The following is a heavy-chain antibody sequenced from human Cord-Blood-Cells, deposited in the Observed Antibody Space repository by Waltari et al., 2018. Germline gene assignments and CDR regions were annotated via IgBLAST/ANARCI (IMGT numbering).Heavy chain of an antibody. D-gene: IGHD7-27*01. Sequence: QVQLQESGPGLVKPSETLSLTATVSGGSLSRYNRRWIRQPPGKGLEWIGYIYYSGGTNYNPSLKSRVTISVDTSKNQFSLKLSSVTAADTAVYYCARHQLGINNWYFDLWGRGTLVTVSS. CDR2: IYYSGGT. CDR1: GGSLSRYN. V-gene: IGHV4-59*08. J-gene: IGHJ2*01. CDR3: ARHQLGINNWYFDL.